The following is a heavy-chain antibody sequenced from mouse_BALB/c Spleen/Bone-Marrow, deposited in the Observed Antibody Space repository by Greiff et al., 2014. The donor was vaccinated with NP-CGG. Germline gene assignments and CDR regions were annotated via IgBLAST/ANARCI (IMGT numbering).Heavy chain of an antibody. CDR1: GFGISNCN. CDR2: IDPFNGDA. V-gene: IGHV1S135*01. Sequence: VHLQQSGPPLGEPGASGKGSCKAFGFGISNCNMYWGKESHGKSLEWIGYIDPFNGDANYNQKFKGKATLTVDKSSSTAYMHLYSLPSEDSAVYYCASCSNYEAWFAYWGQGTLVTVSA. J-gene: IGHJ3*01. CDR3: ASCSNYEAWFAY. D-gene: IGHD2-5*01.